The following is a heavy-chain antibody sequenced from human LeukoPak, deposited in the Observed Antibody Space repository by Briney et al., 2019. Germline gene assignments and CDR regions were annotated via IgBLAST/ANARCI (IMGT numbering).Heavy chain of an antibody. CDR1: GASISTYY. J-gene: IGHJ4*02. CDR3: ARHSTIEPRPDY. V-gene: IGHV4-59*08. Sequence: SETLSLTCTVSGASISTYYWSWIRQPPVKGLEWIGCIFYSGSTNSGNTNYTPSLKSRVTISVDTSKNQFSLKLSSVTAADTAVYYCARHSTIEPRPDYWGQGTLVTVSS. CDR2: IFYSGSTNSGNT. D-gene: IGHD6-6*01.